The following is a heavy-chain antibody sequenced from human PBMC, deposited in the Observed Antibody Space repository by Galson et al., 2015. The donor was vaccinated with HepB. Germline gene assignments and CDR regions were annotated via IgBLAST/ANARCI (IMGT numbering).Heavy chain of an antibody. V-gene: IGHV3-23*01. CDR3: AKKGGTSGYYSLDF. CDR1: GFTFSSYV. J-gene: IGHJ4*02. Sequence: SLRLSCAASGFTFSSYVMNWVRQAPGKGLEWVSYINNNGGTTWYADSVKGRFTISRDNSKNTLYLQMNSLRAEDTAVYYCAKKGGTSGYYSLDFWGQGTLVTVSS. CDR2: INNNGGTT. D-gene: IGHD3-22*01.